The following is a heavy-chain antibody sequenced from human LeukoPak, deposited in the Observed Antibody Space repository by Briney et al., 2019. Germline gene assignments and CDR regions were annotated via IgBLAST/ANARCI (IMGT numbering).Heavy chain of an antibody. CDR2: IYYSGST. V-gene: IGHV4-61*01. J-gene: IGHJ6*04. CDR3: ARADYYHYGMDV. Sequence: SETLSLTCSVSGGSVSSGNYYWSWIRQPPGKGLEWLGYIYYSGSTNYNPSLKSRVTISVDTLKNQFSLKLRSMTAADTAVYYCARADYYHYGMDVWGKGTTVTVSS. CDR1: GGSVSSGNYY.